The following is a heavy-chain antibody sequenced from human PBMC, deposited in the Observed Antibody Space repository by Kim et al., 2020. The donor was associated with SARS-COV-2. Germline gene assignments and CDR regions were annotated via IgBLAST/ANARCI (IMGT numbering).Heavy chain of an antibody. J-gene: IGHJ3*02. D-gene: IGHD3-22*01. V-gene: IGHV5-10-1*01. CDR1: GYSFTSYW. CDR3: AIIPDSSGYYYVRGNI. Sequence: GESLKISCKGSGYSFTSYWISWVRQMPGKGLEWMGRIDPSDSYTNYSPSFQGHVTISADKSISTAYLQWSSLKASDTAMYYCAIIPDSSGYYYVRGNIWGQGTMVTVSS. CDR2: IDPSDSYT.